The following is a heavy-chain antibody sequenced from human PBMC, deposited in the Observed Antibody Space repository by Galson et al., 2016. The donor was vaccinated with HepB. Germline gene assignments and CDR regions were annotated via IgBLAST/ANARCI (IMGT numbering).Heavy chain of an antibody. CDR1: GFSFSNAW. Sequence: SLRLSCAASGFSFSNAWMNWVRQAPGKGLEWVGSIKRKTDGGTTDYAAPVKGRFIISRDDSKNTLYLQMNSLKTEDTAVYYCTTDGLLRYFDWLSSASDYWGQGTLVTVSS. J-gene: IGHJ4*02. D-gene: IGHD3-9*01. CDR3: TTDGLLRYFDWLSSASDY. CDR2: IKRKTDGGTT. V-gene: IGHV3-15*07.